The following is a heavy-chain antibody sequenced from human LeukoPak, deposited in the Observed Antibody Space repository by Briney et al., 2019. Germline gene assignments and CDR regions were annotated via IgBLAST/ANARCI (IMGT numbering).Heavy chain of an antibody. CDR2: INSDGSST. CDR3: ARESYCSGGSCYHNWFDP. CDR1: GFTFSSYW. Sequence: PGRSLRLSCAASGFTFSSYWMHWVRQAPGKGLVWVSRINSDGSSTSYADSVKGRFTISRDNAKNTLYLQMNSLRAEDTAVYYCARESYCSGGSCYHNWFDPWGQGTLVTVSS. J-gene: IGHJ5*02. V-gene: IGHV3-74*01. D-gene: IGHD2-15*01.